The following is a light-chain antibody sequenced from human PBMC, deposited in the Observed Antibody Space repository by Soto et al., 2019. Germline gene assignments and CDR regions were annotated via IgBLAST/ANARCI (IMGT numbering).Light chain of an antibody. CDR2: DVS. V-gene: IGLV2-14*01. CDR3: SSYTTISPHVV. Sequence: QSALTQPASVSGSPGQSVTISCTGTSSDVGGYNYVSWYQQHPGKAPKLMIYDVSNRPSGVSNRFSGSKSGNTASLTISGLQAEDETDYYCSSYTTISPHVVFGGWTKLTVL. CDR1: SSDVGGYNY. J-gene: IGLJ2*01.